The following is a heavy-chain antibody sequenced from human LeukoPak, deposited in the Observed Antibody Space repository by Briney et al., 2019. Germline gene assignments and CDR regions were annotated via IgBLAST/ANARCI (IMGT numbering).Heavy chain of an antibody. J-gene: IGHJ5*02. D-gene: IGHD4-17*01. CDR2: ITTSSTYI. V-gene: IGHV3-21*04. CDR1: GFSFSTYN. Sequence: GGSLRLSCAASGFSFSTYNMNWVRQAPGKGLEWVSSITTSSTYIYYADSVKGRFTISRDNAKNSLYLQMNSLRAEDTAVYYCARAGGTVTYNWFDPWGQGTLVTVSS. CDR3: ARAGGTVTYNWFDP.